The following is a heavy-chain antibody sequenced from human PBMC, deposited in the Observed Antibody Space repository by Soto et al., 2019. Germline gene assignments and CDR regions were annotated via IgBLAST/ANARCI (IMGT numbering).Heavy chain of an antibody. V-gene: IGHV4-31*03. CDR1: GGSISSVGYY. Sequence: QGQLQQSGLGLVKPSQTLSLTCTVSGGSISSVGYYWNWVRQPPGKGLEWIGSISYSGSTYYNPSLRSRVIISVDTSKNQFSLKLSSVTAADTAVYYCAREDKSYGYDSWGQGTLVTVSS. D-gene: IGHD5-18*01. CDR2: ISYSGST. J-gene: IGHJ4*02. CDR3: AREDKSYGYDS.